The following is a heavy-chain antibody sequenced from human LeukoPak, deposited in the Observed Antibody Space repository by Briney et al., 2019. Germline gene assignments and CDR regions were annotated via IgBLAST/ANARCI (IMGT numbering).Heavy chain of an antibody. V-gene: IGHV3-21*01. CDR1: GFTSSSYS. CDR2: ISSSSSYI. D-gene: IGHD6-19*01. Sequence: GGSLRLSCAASGFTSSSYSMNWVRQAPGKGLEWVSSISSSSSYIYYADSVKGRFTISRDNAKNSLYLQMNSLRAEDTAVYYCARVPLGNGQWLRYFDYWGQGTLVTVSS. CDR3: ARVPLGNGQWLRYFDY. J-gene: IGHJ4*02.